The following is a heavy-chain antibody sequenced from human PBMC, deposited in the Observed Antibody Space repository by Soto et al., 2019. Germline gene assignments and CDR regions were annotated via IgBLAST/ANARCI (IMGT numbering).Heavy chain of an antibody. V-gene: IGHV4-34*01. CDR1: GGSFSGYY. CDR2: INHSGST. CDR3: ARVVDVLRFLEWSPRDYYYMDV. J-gene: IGHJ6*03. Sequence: PSETLSLTCAVYGGSFSGYYWSWIRQPPGKGLEWIGEINHSGSTNYNPSLKSRVTISVDTSKNQFSLKLSSVTAADTAVYYCARVVDVLRFLEWSPRDYYYMDVWGKGTTVTV. D-gene: IGHD3-3*01.